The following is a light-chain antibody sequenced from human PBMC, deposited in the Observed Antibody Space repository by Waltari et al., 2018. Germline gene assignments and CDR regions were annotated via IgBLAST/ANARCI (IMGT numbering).Light chain of an antibody. CDR2: DDS. CDR3: RVWDTSSDHPV. V-gene: IGLV3-21*02. Sequence: SYVLTQPPSASVAPGQTAHIYCLGHNIGGKRVHWFRQKAGQAPVLVIYDDSDRPSGIPERFSGSNSGDTATLTISRVEAGDEAAYYCRVWDTSSDHPVFGGGTKLTVL. J-gene: IGLJ3*02. CDR1: NIGGKR.